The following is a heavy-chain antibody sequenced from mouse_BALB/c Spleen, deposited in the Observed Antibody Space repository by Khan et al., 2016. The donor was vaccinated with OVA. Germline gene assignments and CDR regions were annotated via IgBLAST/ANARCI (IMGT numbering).Heavy chain of an antibody. J-gene: IGHJ4*01. V-gene: IGHV1S41*01. Sequence: LVKPGASVKLSCKASGYTFTSYWISWIKERPGQGLEWIGRVAPGSGSTSFNEMFKAKATLTIDTSSRTAYIQLSSLSSGDSAVYFCARSNYYGNSLYALDYWGQGTSVTVSS. D-gene: IGHD1-1*01. CDR1: GYTFTSYW. CDR2: VAPGSGST. CDR3: ARSNYYGNSLYALDY.